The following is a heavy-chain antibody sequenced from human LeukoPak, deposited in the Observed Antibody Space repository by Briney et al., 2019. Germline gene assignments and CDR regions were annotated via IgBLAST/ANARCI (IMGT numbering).Heavy chain of an antibody. CDR1: GGSFSGYY. CDR2: INHSGST. Sequence: PSETLSLTCAVYGGSFSGYYWSWIRQPPGKGLEWIGEINHSGSTNYNPSLKSRVTISVDTSKNQFSLKLSSVTAADTAVYYCARQGGFAARFDHWGQGTLVTVSS. V-gene: IGHV4-34*01. J-gene: IGHJ5*02. D-gene: IGHD3-10*01. CDR3: ARQGGFAARFDH.